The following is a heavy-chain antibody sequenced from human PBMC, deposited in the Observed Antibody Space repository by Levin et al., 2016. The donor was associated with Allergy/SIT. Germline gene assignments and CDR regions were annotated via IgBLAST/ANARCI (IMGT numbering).Heavy chain of an antibody. V-gene: IGHV5-51*01. CDR3: ARHGDYDYGDFSWFDP. J-gene: IGHJ5*02. Sequence: GESLKISCQASGYKFTDYWIAWVRQMPGKGLEWMGIIYPGDSDITYNPSFQGQVTISADKSTTTAYVQWSSLKASDTAIYYCARHGDYDYGDFSWFDPWGQGSLVTVSS. CDR1: GYKFTDYW. CDR2: IYPGDSDI. D-gene: IGHD4-17*01.